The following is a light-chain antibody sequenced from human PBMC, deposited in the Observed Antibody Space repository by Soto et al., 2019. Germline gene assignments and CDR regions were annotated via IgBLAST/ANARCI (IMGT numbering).Light chain of an antibody. CDR2: GAS. CDR3: QKYNNWPRT. J-gene: IGKJ1*01. V-gene: IGKV3-15*01. CDR1: QSVSSN. Sequence: ERVMTQSPATLSVSPGERATLSCMASQSVSSNLAWYQQKPGQAPRLLIYGASTRATGIPARFSGSGSGTEFTLTISSLQSEDFAVYYCQKYNNWPRTCGQGNTGAIK.